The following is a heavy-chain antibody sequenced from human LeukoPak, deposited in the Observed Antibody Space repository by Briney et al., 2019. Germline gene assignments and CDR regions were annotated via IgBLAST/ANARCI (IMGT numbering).Heavy chain of an antibody. Sequence: RTLRLSCATSGFTFSGYAMYWVRQAPAKGLERVGDIWTDGSHQEYADSVKGRLTVSRDNSDNKLYLLVNSLPVGAGAVYYCEKDRGSAGPQGQDHWGQGNLVTVS. J-gene: IGHJ4*02. CDR2: IWTDGSHQ. CDR1: GFTFSGYA. D-gene: IGHD6-13*01. CDR3: EKDRGSAGPQGQDH. V-gene: IGHV3-33*06.